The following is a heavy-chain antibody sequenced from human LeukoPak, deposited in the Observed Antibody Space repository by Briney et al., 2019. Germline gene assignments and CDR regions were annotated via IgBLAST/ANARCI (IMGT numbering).Heavy chain of an antibody. Sequence: SETLSLTCAVYGGSFSGYYWIWIRQPPGKGLEWIGEINHSGSTKYNPSLKSRVTISIDTSKNQFSLKLSSVTAADTAVYYCARISVGATPYIDVWGKGTTVTVSS. J-gene: IGHJ6*03. CDR3: ARISVGATPYIDV. CDR1: GGSFSGYY. CDR2: INHSGST. D-gene: IGHD1-26*01. V-gene: IGHV4-34*01.